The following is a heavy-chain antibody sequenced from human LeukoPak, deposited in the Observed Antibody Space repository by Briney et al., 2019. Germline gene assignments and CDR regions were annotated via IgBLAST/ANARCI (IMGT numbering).Heavy chain of an antibody. V-gene: IGHV4-59*01. D-gene: IGHD5-12*01. CDR2: IYYSGGT. CDR3: ARHIGGYYFDY. CDR1: GGSISSYY. J-gene: IGHJ4*02. Sequence: SETLSLTCTVSGGSISSYYWSWIRQPPGKGLEWIGYIYYSGGTNYNPSLKSRVTISVDTSKNQFSLQLSSVTAADTAVYYCARHIGGYYFDYGGQGILVTVSS.